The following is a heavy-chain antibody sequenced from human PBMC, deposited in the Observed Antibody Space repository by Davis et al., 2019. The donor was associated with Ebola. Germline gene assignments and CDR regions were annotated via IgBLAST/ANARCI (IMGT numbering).Heavy chain of an antibody. CDR1: GYTFTTYD. CDR3: ARGSGSGYDY. J-gene: IGHJ4*02. V-gene: IGHV1-46*01. CDR2: IIPSGGSP. Sequence: AASVKVSCKASGYTFTTYDINWVRQAPGQGLEWMGIIIPSGGSPRFAQKFQGRVTMTRDTSTSMVYMELTRLTSEDTAVYYCARGSGSGYDYWGQGALVTVSS. D-gene: IGHD3-22*01.